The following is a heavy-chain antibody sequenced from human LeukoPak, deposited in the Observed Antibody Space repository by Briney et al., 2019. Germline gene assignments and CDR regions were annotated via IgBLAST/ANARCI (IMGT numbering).Heavy chain of an antibody. J-gene: IGHJ4*02. V-gene: IGHV1-2*02. CDR2: INPNSGGT. CDR1: GYTFTGYY. D-gene: IGHD2-2*01. Sequence: ASVMVSCKASGYTFTGYYMHWVRQAPGQGLEWMGWINPNSGGTNYAQKFQGRVTMTRDTSISTAYMELSRLRSDDTAVYYCARGDIVVVPAASLSHWGQGTLVTVSS. CDR3: ARGDIVVVPAASLSH.